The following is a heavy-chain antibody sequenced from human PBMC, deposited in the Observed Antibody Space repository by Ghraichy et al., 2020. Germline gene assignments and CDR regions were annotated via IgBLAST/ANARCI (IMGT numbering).Heavy chain of an antibody. D-gene: IGHD5-24*01. J-gene: IGHJ6*02. CDR1: GFTFDDYT. V-gene: IGHV3-43*01. CDR2: ITWDSVGT. Sequence: GESLNISCAASGFTFDDYTMHWVRQAPGKGLEWVSLITWDSVGTYYADSVQGRFTISRDNSKNSLYLQMNSLRTEDTALYYCARAPRDVYYYYGMDVWGQGTTVTVSS. CDR3: ARAPRDVYYYYGMDV.